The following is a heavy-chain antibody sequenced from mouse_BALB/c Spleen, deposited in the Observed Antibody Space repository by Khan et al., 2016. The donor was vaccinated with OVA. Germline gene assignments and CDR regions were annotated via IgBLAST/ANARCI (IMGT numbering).Heavy chain of an antibody. CDR3: ARPPITTVVATSYWFFDV. Sequence: EVELVESGGGLVQPGGSLKLSCAVSGFTFSSYAMSWVRQTPEKRLEWVATISSGGNYTYYPDSVTGRFTISRDNAKSTLYLQMSSLRSEDTAMFYCARPPITTVVATSYWFFDVWGAGTTVTVSS. CDR1: GFTFSSYA. D-gene: IGHD1-1*01. V-gene: IGHV5-9-3*01. J-gene: IGHJ1*01. CDR2: ISSGGNYT.